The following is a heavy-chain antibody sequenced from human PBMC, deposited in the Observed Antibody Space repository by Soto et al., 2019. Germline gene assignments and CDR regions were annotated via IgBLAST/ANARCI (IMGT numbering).Heavy chain of an antibody. D-gene: IGHD3-10*01. CDR1: GFTFSSYE. CDR2: ISSSGSTI. Sequence: EVQLVESGGGLVQPGGSLRLSCAASGFTFSSYEMNWVRQAPGKGPEWVSYISSSGSTIYYADSVKGRFTISRDNAKNSLYLQMNSLRTEDTAVYYCARGGSGSYYALYYYYYGMDVWGQGTTVTVSS. J-gene: IGHJ6*02. V-gene: IGHV3-48*03. CDR3: ARGGSGSYYALYYYYYGMDV.